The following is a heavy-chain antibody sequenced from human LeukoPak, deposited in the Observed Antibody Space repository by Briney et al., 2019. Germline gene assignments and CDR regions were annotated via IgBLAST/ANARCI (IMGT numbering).Heavy chain of an antibody. J-gene: IGHJ4*02. CDR3: ARVRVAGRYFDY. CDR2: INPSGGST. V-gene: IGHV1-46*01. CDR1: GYIFTSYY. Sequence: GASVKVSCKASGYIFTSYYMHWVRQAPGQGLEWMGIINPSGGSTSYAQKFQGRVTMTRDTSTSTVYMELSSLRSEDTAVYYCARVRVAGRYFDYWGQGTLVTVSS. D-gene: IGHD6-19*01.